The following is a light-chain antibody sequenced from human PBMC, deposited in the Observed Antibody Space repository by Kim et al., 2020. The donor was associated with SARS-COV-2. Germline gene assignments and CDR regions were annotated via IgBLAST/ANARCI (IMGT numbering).Light chain of an antibody. CDR1: QSISSW. CDR2: KAS. Sequence: DIQMTQSPSTLSASVGDRVTITCRASQSISSWLVWYQQKPGKAPKLLIYKASSLESGVPSRFSGSGSGTEFTLTISSLQPDDFATYYCQQCNSYSWTFGQGTKVDIK. V-gene: IGKV1-5*03. CDR3: QQCNSYSWT. J-gene: IGKJ1*01.